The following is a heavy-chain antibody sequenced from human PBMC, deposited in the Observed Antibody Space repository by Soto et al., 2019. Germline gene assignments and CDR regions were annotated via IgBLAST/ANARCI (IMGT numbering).Heavy chain of an antibody. D-gene: IGHD3-16*02. CDR3: ARGISIGGVIAPRFDP. Sequence: KPSETLSLTCTVSGTSISSGDDFWSWIRHHPGKGLEYIGYTYYSGTPYYNPSLKSRVTISEDTSKNQFSLRLKSVTAADTAVYYCARGISIGGVIAPRFDPWGQGTLVTVSS. V-gene: IGHV4-31*03. J-gene: IGHJ5*02. CDR1: GTSISSGDDF. CDR2: TYYSGTP.